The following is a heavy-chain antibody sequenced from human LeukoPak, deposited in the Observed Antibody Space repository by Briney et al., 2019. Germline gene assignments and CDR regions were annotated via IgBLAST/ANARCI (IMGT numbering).Heavy chain of an antibody. J-gene: IGHJ5*02. CDR3: ARGPTAITMIASWFDP. V-gene: IGHV1-69*13. CDR2: IIPIFGTA. Sequence: ASVKVSCKASGYTFTSYYMHWVRQAPGQGLEWMGGIIPIFGTANYAQKFQGRVTITADESTSTAYMELSSLRSEDTAVYYCARGPTAITMIASWFDPWGQGTLVTVSS. D-gene: IGHD3-22*01. CDR1: GYTFTSYY.